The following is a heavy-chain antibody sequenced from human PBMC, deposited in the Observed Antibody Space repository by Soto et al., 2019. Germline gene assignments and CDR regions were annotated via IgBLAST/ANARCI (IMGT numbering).Heavy chain of an antibody. CDR1: GYTFSTST. Sequence: LVQSGAAAKKPGTSVKVSCKASGYTFSTSTISWVRQAPGQGREGLGWIKAYSGNTNYAPKLQGRVTMTTDRSTSTAYLELRSLTNDDTAMYYCAIANYGDDDYWGQGTLVTVSS. D-gene: IGHD4-17*01. CDR2: IKAYSGNT. V-gene: IGHV1-18*04. CDR3: AIANYGDDDY. J-gene: IGHJ4*02.